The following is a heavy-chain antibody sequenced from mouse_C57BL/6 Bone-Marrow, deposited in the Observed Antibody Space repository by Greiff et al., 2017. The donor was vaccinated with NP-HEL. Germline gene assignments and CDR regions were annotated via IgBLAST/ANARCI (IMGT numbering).Heavy chain of an antibody. J-gene: IGHJ2*01. V-gene: IGHV14-4*01. CDR1: GFNIKDDY. CDR3: TTAQATYY. CDR2: IEPENGDT. D-gene: IGHD3-2*02. Sequence: VQLKESGAELVRPGASVKLSCTASGFNIKDDYMHWVKQRPEQGLEWIGWIEPENGDTEYASKFQGKATITADTSSNTAYLQLSSLTSEDTAVYYCTTAQATYYWGQGTTLTVSS.